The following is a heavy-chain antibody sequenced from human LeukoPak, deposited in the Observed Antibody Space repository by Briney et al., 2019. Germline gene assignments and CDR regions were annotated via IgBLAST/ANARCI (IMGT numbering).Heavy chain of an antibody. CDR3: ASFHSSGYLPDY. Sequence: GGSLRLSCAASGFTFSSYEMNWVRQAPGKGLEWVSYISSSGSTIYYADSVKGRFTISRDNAKNSLYLQMNSLRAEDTAVYYCASFHSSGYLPDYWGQGTLVTVSS. D-gene: IGHD3-22*01. J-gene: IGHJ4*02. CDR1: GFTFSSYE. V-gene: IGHV3-48*03. CDR2: ISSSGSTI.